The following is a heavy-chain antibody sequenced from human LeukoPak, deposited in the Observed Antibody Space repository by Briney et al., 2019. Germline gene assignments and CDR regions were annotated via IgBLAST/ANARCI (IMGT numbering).Heavy chain of an antibody. D-gene: IGHD5-24*01. CDR2: IRYDGSNK. J-gene: IGHJ4*02. CDR3: AKDHNKRWLQSNFDY. Sequence: GGSLRLSCAASGFTFSSYGMHWVRQAPGKGPEWVAFIRYDGSNKYYADSVKGRFTISRDNSKNTLYLQMNSLRAEDTAVYYCAKDHNKRWLQSNFDYWGQGTLVTVSS. CDR1: GFTFSSYG. V-gene: IGHV3-30*02.